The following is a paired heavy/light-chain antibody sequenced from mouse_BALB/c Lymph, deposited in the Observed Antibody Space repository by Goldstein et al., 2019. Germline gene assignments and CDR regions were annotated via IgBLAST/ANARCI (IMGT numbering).Light chain of an antibody. Sequence: ENVLTQSPAIMSASLGEKVTMSCRASSSVNYMYWYQQKSDASPKLWIYYTSNLAPGVPARFSGSGSGNSYSLTISSMEGEDAATYYCQQFTSSPYTFGGGTKLEIK. V-gene: IGKV4-50*01. CDR1: SSVNY. J-gene: IGKJ2*01. CDR3: QQFTSSPYT. CDR2: YTS.
Heavy chain of an antibody. CDR3: ARRIGWRAMDY. D-gene: IGHD2-14*01. J-gene: IGHJ4*01. Sequence: EIQLQQSGPELVKPGASVKVSCKASGYAFTSYNMYWVKQSHGKSLEWIGYIDPYNGGTSYNQKFKGKATLTVDKSSSTAYMHLNSLTSEDSAVYYCARRIGWRAMDYWGQGTSVTVSS. CDR1: GYAFTSYN. V-gene: IGHV1S135*01. CDR2: IDPYNGGT.